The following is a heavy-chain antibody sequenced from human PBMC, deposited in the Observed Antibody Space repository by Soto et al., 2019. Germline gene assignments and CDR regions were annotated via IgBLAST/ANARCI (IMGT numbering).Heavy chain of an antibody. CDR3: ARSPIVDYGVAGYAFDI. Sequence: GGSLRLSCAASGFTVSSNYMSWVRQAPGKGLEWVSVIYSGGSTYYADSVKGRFTISRHNSKNTLYLQMNSLRAEDTAVYYRARSPIVDYGVAGYAFDIWGQGTMVTVSS. J-gene: IGHJ3*02. V-gene: IGHV3-53*04. CDR2: IYSGGST. D-gene: IGHD4-17*01. CDR1: GFTVSSNY.